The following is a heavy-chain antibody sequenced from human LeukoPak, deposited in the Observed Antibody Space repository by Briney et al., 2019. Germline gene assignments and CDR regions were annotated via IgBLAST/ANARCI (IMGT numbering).Heavy chain of an antibody. V-gene: IGHV3-23*01. CDR1: GFTFSSYA. D-gene: IGHD6-13*01. CDR2: ISGSGGST. J-gene: IGHJ4*02. Sequence: GGSLRLSCAASGFTFSSYAMSWVRQAPGKGLEWVSAISGSGGSTYYADSVKGRFTISRDNSMNTLYLQVNSLRAEDTAVYYCAKDIAGTIIIDYWGQGTLVTVSS. CDR3: AKDIAGTIIIDY.